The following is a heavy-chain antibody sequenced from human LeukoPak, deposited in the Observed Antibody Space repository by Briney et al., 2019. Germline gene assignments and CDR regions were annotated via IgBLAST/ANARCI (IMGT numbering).Heavy chain of an antibody. V-gene: IGHV3-48*01. CDR2: ISSSSSTI. CDR3: ARVDTMIVVDLDAFDI. Sequence: GGSLRLSCAASGFTFSSYSMNWDRQAPGKGLEWVSYISSSSSTIYYADSVKGRFTISRDNAKNSLYLQMNSLRAEDTAVYYCARVDTMIVVDLDAFDIWGQGTMVTVSS. J-gene: IGHJ3*02. CDR1: GFTFSSYS. D-gene: IGHD3-22*01.